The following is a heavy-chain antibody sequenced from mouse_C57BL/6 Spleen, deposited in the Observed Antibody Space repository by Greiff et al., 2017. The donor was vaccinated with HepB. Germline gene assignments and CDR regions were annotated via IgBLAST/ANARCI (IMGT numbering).Heavy chain of an antibody. J-gene: IGHJ4*01. CDR2: IYWDDAK. CDR1: GFSLSTSGMG. V-gene: IGHV8-12*01. Sequence: QVTLKVSGPGILQSSQTLSLTCSFSGFSLSTSGMGVSWIRQPSGKGLEWLAHIYWDDAKRYNPFLKSRLTISQETARNQVFLKITSVDTADTATYYGALRGPYAMDYWGQGTSVTVSS. CDR3: ALRGPYAMDY.